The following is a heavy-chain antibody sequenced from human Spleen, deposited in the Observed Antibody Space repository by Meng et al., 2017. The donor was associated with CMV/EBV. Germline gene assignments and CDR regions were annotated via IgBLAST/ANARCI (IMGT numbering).Heavy chain of an antibody. CDR1: GFTFDDYA. J-gene: IGHJ4*02. CDR3: AKTRGVGGTDY. CDR2: ISWNSGSI. V-gene: IGHV3-9*01. D-gene: IGHD1-14*01. Sequence: SLKISCAASGFTFDDYAMHWVRQAPGKGLEWVSGISWNSGSIGYADSVKGRFTISRDNAKNSLYLQMNSLKTEDTAVYYCAKTRGVGGTDYWGQGTLVTVSS.